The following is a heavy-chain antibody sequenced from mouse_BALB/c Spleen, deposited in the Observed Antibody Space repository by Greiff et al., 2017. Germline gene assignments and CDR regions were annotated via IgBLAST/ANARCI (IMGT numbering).Heavy chain of an antibody. J-gene: IGHJ2*01. V-gene: IGHV5-6-5*01. Sequence: DVKLVESGGGLVKPGGSLKLSCAASGFTFSSYAMSWVRQTPEKRLEWVASISSGGSTYYPDSVKGRFTISRDNARNILYLQMSSLRSEDTAMYYCARSLYYFDYWGQGTTLTVSS. CDR1: GFTFSSYA. CDR2: ISSGGST. CDR3: ARSLYYFDY.